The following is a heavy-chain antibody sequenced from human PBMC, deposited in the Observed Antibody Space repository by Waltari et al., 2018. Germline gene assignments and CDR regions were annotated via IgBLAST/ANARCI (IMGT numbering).Heavy chain of an antibody. Sequence: QMQLQESGPELLKPSETLSLTCSGSGGSVSSDNYYWGWIRQPPGKGLEWIGSVYFTGTYYNPSLNSRVTISSDTSKNHLSLKLTSVIAADTAVYYCARGRYWSSYLEGIFDSWGQGTLVTVSS. V-gene: IGHV4-39*07. D-gene: IGHD2-2*01. CDR3: ARGRYWSSYLEGIFDS. J-gene: IGHJ4*02. CDR1: GGSVSSDNYY. CDR2: VYFTGT.